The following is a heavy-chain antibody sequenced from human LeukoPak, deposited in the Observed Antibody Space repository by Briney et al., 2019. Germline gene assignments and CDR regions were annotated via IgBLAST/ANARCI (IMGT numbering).Heavy chain of an antibody. Sequence: ASVKVSCKASGGTFSSYAISWVRQAPGQGLEWMGGIIPIFGTANYAQKFQGRVTITADESTSTAYMELSSLRSEDTAVYYCARVRSGPDLFYYYMDAWGKGTTVTVSS. D-gene: IGHD3-3*01. CDR2: IIPIFGTA. CDR3: ARVRSGPDLFYYYMDA. V-gene: IGHV1-69*13. CDR1: GGTFSSYA. J-gene: IGHJ6*03.